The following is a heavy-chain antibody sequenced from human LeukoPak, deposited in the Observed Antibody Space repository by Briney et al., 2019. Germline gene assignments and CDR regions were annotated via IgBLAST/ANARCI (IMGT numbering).Heavy chain of an antibody. D-gene: IGHD5-24*01. J-gene: IGHJ6*03. CDR1: GGSISSYC. CDR3: ARGGVGDGYNYYYYYYMDV. Sequence: SETLSLTCTVSGGSISSYCWSWIRQPPGKGLEWIGYIYYSGSTNYNPSLESRVTISVDTSKNQFSLKLSSVTAADTAVYYCARGGVGDGYNYYYYYYMDVWGKGTTVTVSS. V-gene: IGHV4-59*01. CDR2: IYYSGST.